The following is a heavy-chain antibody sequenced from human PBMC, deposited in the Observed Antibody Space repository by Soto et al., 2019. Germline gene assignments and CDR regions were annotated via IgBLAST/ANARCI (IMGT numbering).Heavy chain of an antibody. CDR1: CGSISSGGYY. V-gene: IGHV4-31*03. CDR3: ARERKAYGSGSEFDP. J-gene: IGHJ5*02. CDR2: IYYSGST. Sequence: PSETLSLTCTVSCGSISSGGYYWSWIRQHPGKGLEWIGYIYYSGSTYYNPSLKSRVTVSVDTSKNQFSLKLSSVTAADTAVYYCARERKAYGSGSEFDPWGQGTLVTVSS. D-gene: IGHD3-10*01.